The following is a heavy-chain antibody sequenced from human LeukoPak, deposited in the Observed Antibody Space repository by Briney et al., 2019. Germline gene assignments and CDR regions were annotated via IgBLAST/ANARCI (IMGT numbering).Heavy chain of an antibody. Sequence: GGSLRLSCAASGFTFSSYAMHWVRQAPGKGLEWVAVISYDGSNKYYADSVKGRFTISRDNSKNTLYLQVNSLRAEDTAVYYCARTEDTASAFDIWGQGTMVTVSS. V-gene: IGHV3-30-3*01. CDR3: ARTEDTASAFDI. CDR2: ISYDGSNK. D-gene: IGHD5-18*01. J-gene: IGHJ3*02. CDR1: GFTFSSYA.